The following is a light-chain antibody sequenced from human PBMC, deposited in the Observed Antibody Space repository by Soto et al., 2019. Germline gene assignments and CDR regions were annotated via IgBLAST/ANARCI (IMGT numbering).Light chain of an antibody. Sequence: QSVLTQPPSASGTPGQRVTISCSGSSSNIGSNTVNWYQQLPGTAPKLLIYSNNQRPSGVPDRFGTSASLAISGLQSEDEADYYCAAWDDSLNGDVFGTGTKLTVL. CDR3: AAWDDSLNGDV. V-gene: IGLV1-44*01. CDR2: SNN. J-gene: IGLJ1*01. CDR1: SSNIGSNT.